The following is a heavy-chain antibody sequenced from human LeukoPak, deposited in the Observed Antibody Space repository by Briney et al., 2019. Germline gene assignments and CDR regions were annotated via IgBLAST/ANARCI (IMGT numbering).Heavy chain of an antibody. CDR3: ARISTPSSGWYSNFDY. V-gene: IGHV3-7*01. Sequence: GGSLRLSCAASGFTFSSYWMSWVRQAPGKGLEWVANIKQDGSEKYYVDSVKGRFTISRDNAKNSLYLQMNSLRAEDTAVYYCARISTPSSGWYSNFDYWGQGTLVTVSS. J-gene: IGHJ4*02. D-gene: IGHD6-19*01. CDR1: GFTFSSYW. CDR2: IKQDGSEK.